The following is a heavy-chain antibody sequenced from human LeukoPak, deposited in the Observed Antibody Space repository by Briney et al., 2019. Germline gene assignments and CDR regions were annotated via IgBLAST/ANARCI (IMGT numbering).Heavy chain of an antibody. CDR3: AVATIKDYFDY. Sequence: GGSLRLSCAASGFTFSSYEMNWVRQAPGKGLEWVSYISGSGSTIYYADSVKGRFTISRDNAKSSLYQQMNSLRAEDTAVYYCAVATIKDYFDYWGQGTLVTVSS. V-gene: IGHV3-48*03. CDR2: ISGSGSTI. J-gene: IGHJ4*02. CDR1: GFTFSSYE. D-gene: IGHD5-24*01.